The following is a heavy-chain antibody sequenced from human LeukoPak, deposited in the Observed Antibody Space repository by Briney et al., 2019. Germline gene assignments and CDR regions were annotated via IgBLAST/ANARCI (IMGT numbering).Heavy chain of an antibody. D-gene: IGHD3-22*01. CDR3: AGERSGYYYDRFDY. CDR2: IYYSGNT. CDR1: GGSTRTFY. V-gene: IGHV4-59*08. Sequence: SETLSLTCTVSGGSTRTFYWSWIRQPPGKGLEWIGYIYYSGNTKYNPSLKSRVSMSVDTSNNHFSLRLSSVTAADTAVYFCAGERSGYYYDRFDYWGQGNLATVSS. J-gene: IGHJ4*02.